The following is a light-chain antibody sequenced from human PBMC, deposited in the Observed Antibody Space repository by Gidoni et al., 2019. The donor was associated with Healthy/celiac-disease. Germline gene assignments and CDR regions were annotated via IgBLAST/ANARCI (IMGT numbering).Light chain of an antibody. Sequence: LSCRASQSVSSSYLAWYQQKPGQAPRLLIYGASSRATGIPDRFSGSGSGTDFTLTISRLEPEDFAVYYCQQYGSSPLTFGGGTKVEIK. CDR2: GAS. CDR1: QSVSSSY. V-gene: IGKV3-20*01. J-gene: IGKJ4*01. CDR3: QQYGSSPLT.